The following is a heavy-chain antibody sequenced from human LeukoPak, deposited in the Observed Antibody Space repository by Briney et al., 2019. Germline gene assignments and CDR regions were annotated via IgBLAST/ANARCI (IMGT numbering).Heavy chain of an antibody. D-gene: IGHD3-3*01. CDR2: IKQDGSEK. CDR3: ARGREWSHDAFDI. Sequence: GGSLRLSCAASGFTFRSYSMNWVRQAPGKGLEWVANIKQDGSEKYYVDSVKGRFTISRDNAKNSLYLQMNSLRAEDTAVYYCARGREWSHDAFDIWGLGTMVTVSS. J-gene: IGHJ3*02. CDR1: GFTFRSYS. V-gene: IGHV3-7*04.